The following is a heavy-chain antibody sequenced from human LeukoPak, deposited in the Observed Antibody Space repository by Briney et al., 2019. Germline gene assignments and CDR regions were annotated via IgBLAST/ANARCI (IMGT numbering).Heavy chain of an antibody. J-gene: IGHJ5*02. D-gene: IGHD2-15*01. CDR2: INHSGST. CDR1: GGSFSGYY. V-gene: IGHV4-34*01. Sequence: SETLSLTCAVYGGSFSGYYWSWIRQPPGKGLEWIGEINHSGSTNYNPSLKSRVTISVDTSKNQFSLKLSSVTAADTAVYYCVRERAGYCSGGSCYPGWFDPWGQGTLVTVSS. CDR3: VRERAGYCSGGSCYPGWFDP.